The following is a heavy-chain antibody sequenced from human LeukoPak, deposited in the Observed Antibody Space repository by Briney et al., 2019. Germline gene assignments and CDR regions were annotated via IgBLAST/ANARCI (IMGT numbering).Heavy chain of an antibody. J-gene: IGHJ4*02. CDR2: IYYSGST. Sequence: KTSETLSLTCTVSGGSISSSSYYWGWIRQPPGKGLEWIGSIYYSGSTYYNPSLKSRVTISVDTSKNQFSLKLSSVTAADTAVYYCARHTQSVAYRTSYDFPDYWGQGTLVTVSS. CDR1: GGSISSSSYY. D-gene: IGHD3-3*01. CDR3: ARHTQSVAYRTSYDFPDY. V-gene: IGHV4-39*01.